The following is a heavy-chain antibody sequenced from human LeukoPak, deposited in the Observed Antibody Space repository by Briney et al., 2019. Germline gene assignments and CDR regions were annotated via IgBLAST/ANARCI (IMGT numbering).Heavy chain of an antibody. CDR2: IWDDGSNK. V-gene: IGHV3-33*01. Sequence: GGSLRLSCSASGVTLSTYGMHWVRQAPGKGLEWVALIWDDGSNKFYLDSVKSPFTISRDNSNNTLSLELKSLRVEDTGLYYCVRSTAAALNNIFDMWGQGTMVIVSS. CDR3: VRSTAAALNNIFDM. CDR1: GVTLSTYG. J-gene: IGHJ3*02. D-gene: IGHD6-13*01.